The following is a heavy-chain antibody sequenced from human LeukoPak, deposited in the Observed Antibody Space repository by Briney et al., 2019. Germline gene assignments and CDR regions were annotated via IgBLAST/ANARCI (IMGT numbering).Heavy chain of an antibody. V-gene: IGHV4-39*01. CDR1: GGSISSSTYY. D-gene: IGHD6-19*01. CDR3: ARLTYNSGWYFDY. CDR2: IYYSGKT. J-gene: IGHJ4*02. Sequence: SETLSLTCTVSGGSISSSTYYWGWIRQPPGKGLEWIGSIYYSGKTYYNPSLKSRVTISVDTSKNQFSLNLSSVTAADTAVYYCARLTYNSGWYFDYWGQGTLVTVSS.